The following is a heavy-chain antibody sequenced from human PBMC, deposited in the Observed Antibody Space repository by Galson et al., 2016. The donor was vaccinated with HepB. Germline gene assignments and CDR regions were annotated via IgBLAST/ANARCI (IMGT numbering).Heavy chain of an antibody. CDR1: GGSVISESDY. Sequence: SETLSLTCTVSGGSVISESDYWTWIRQPPGKGLEWIGYIYYSGSTNYNPSPKSRLTISVDTSKNQFSLKLGSVTAADTAVYYCARDWGYCSRTSCYAFDNWGQGTLVTVSS. CDR3: ARDWGYCSRTSCYAFDN. J-gene: IGHJ4*02. CDR2: IYYSGST. D-gene: IGHD2-2*01. V-gene: IGHV4-61*01.